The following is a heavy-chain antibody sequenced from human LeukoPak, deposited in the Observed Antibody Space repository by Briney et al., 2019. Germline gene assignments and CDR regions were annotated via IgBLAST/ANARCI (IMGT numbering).Heavy chain of an antibody. V-gene: IGHV3-33*01. Sequence: PGGSLRLSCAASGFTFSSDGMHWVRQAPGKGLEWVAVIWYDGSNKYYADSVKGRFTISRDNSKNTLYLQMNSLRAEDTALYYCAREVLNSGSFDYWGQGTLVTVSS. D-gene: IGHD3-10*01. CDR2: IWYDGSNK. CDR1: GFTFSSDG. CDR3: AREVLNSGSFDY. J-gene: IGHJ4*02.